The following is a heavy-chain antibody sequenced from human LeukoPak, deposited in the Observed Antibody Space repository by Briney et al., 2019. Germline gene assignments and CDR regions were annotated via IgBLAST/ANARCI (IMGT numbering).Heavy chain of an antibody. J-gene: IGHJ4*02. D-gene: IGHD3-22*01. Sequence: ASVKVSCKASGYTFTGYYMHWVRQAPGQGLEWMGWINPNSGGTNYAQKLQGRVTMTRDTSISTAYMELSRLRSDDTAVYYCARDYYDSSGYYYDVPFDYWGQGTLVTVSS. CDR2: INPNSGGT. CDR1: GYTFTGYY. CDR3: ARDYYDSSGYYYDVPFDY. V-gene: IGHV1-2*02.